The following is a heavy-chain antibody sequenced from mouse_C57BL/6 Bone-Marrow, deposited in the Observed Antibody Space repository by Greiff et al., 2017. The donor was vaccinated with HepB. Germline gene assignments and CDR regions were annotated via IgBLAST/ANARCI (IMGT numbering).Heavy chain of an antibody. V-gene: IGHV5-4*01. D-gene: IGHD2-1*01. J-gene: IGHJ4*01. CDR3: ARRGSTMVPLYYAMDY. CDR1: GFTFSSYA. Sequence: DVHLVESGGGLVKPGGSLKLSCAASGFTFSSYAMSWVRQTPEKRLEWVATISDGGSYTYYPDNVKGRFTISRDNAKNNLYLQMSHLKSEDTAMYYCARRGSTMVPLYYAMDYWGQGTSVTVSS. CDR2: ISDGGSYT.